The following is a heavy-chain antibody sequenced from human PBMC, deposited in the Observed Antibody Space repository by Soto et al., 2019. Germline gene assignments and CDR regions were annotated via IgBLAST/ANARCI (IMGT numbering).Heavy chain of an antibody. CDR1: GFTFNPYN. D-gene: IGHD1-1*01. CDR3: ARGLERATSKSWFDS. Sequence: GGSLRLSCEGSGFTFNPYNMNWVRQAPGKGLEWVASISTSSSYIYYAASVEGRFTVSRDNAKNSLYLQMSDLRDEDTAVYYCARGLERATSKSWFDSWGQGTQVTVSS. CDR2: ISTSSSYI. J-gene: IGHJ5*01. V-gene: IGHV3-21*01.